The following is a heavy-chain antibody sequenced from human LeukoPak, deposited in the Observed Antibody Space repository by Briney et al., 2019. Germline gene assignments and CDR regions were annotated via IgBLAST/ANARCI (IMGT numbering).Heavy chain of an antibody. CDR3: ARNMHAPLSSWNTYFDY. J-gene: IGHJ4*02. V-gene: IGHV3-66*01. Sequence: GGSLRLSCAASGFTVSSNYMSWVRQAPGKGLEWVSVIYSGGAIYYADSVKGRFTISRDNAKNSLYLQMNSLRAEDTAVYYCARNMHAPLSSWNTYFDYWGQGTLVTVSS. CDR1: GFTVSSNY. CDR2: IYSGGAI. D-gene: IGHD6-13*01.